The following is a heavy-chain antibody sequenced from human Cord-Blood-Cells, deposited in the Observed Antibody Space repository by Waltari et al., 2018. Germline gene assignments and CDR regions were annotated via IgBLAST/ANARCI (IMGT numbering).Heavy chain of an antibody. CDR1: GYTFTSYY. V-gene: IGHV1-46*03. J-gene: IGHJ4*02. Sequence: QVQLVQSGAEVKKPGASVKVSCKASGYTFTSYYMHWVRQAPGPGLEWMGIIKRSGGSTSYARKFQGRFTMTRDTSTSTVYMGLSSLRSEDTAVYYCARDDYGGNYYFDYWGQGTLVTVSS. CDR3: ARDDYGGNYYFDY. D-gene: IGHD4-17*01. CDR2: IKRSGGST.